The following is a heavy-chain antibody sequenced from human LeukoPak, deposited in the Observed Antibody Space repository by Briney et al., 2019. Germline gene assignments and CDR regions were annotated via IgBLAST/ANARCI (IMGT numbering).Heavy chain of an antibody. J-gene: IGHJ5*02. CDR1: GGSISSYY. CDR2: IYTSGST. V-gene: IGHV4-4*07. CDR3: ARDGPCSSTSCYPRYTGGGGNWFDP. D-gene: IGHD2-2*01. Sequence: SETLSLTCTVSGGSISSYYWSWIRQPAGKGLEWIGRIYTSGSTNYNPSLKSRVTMSVDTSKNQFSLKLSSVTAADTAVYYCARDGPCSSTSCYPRYTGGGGNWFDPWGQGTLVTVSS.